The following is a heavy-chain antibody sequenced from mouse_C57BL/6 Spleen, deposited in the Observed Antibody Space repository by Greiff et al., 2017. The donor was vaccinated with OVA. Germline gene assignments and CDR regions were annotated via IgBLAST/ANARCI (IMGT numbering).Heavy chain of an antibody. CDR2: IRNKANGYTT. CDR1: GFTFTDYY. V-gene: IGHV7-3*01. CDR3: ARKGSSHWYFDV. Sequence: DVHLVESGGGLVQPGGSLSLSCAASGFTFTDYYMSWVRQPPGKALEWLGFIRNKANGYTTEYSASVKGRFTISRDNSQSILYLQMNALRAEDSATYYCARKGSSHWYFDVWGTGTTVTVSS. J-gene: IGHJ1*03. D-gene: IGHD1-1*01.